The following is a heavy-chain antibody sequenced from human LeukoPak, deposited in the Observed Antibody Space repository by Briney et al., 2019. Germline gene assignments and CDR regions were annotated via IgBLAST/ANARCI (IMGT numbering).Heavy chain of an antibody. CDR2: FDPEDGET. Sequence: ASVKVSCKVSGYTLTELSMHWVRQAPGNGLEWMGGFDPEDGETIYAQKFQGRVTMTEDTSTDTAYMELSGLRSEDTAVYYCATGYSQGLGSIDYWGQGTLVTVSS. V-gene: IGHV1-24*01. J-gene: IGHJ4*02. CDR3: ATGYSQGLGSIDY. CDR1: GYTLTELS. D-gene: IGHD5-18*01.